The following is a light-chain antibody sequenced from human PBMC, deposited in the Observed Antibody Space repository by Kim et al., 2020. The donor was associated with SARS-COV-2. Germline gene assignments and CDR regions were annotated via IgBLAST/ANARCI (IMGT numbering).Light chain of an antibody. J-gene: IGLJ3*02. V-gene: IGLV3-21*04. Sequence: PGKAARITCGGNNIGSKSVHWYQQEPGQAPVLVIYYDSDRPSGIPERFSGSNSGNTATLTISRVEAGDEADYYCQVWDSSSDHRVFGGGTQLTVL. CDR1: NIGSKS. CDR3: QVWDSSSDHRV. CDR2: YDS.